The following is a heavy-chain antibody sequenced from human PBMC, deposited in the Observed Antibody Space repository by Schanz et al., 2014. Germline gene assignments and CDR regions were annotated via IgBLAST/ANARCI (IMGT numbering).Heavy chain of an antibody. D-gene: IGHD3-9*01. J-gene: IGHJ6*02. CDR1: GGTFSSST. CDR2: IIPILDKT. Sequence: QVQLVQSGAEVKKPGSSVKVSCKASGGTFSSSTLTWVRQAPGQGLEWMGRIIPILDKTNYAQKFQGRVTMTADKSTSTVYMEVSGLRSEDTAVYYCAKVDRTRYYAMEVWGQGTTVTVFS. CDR3: AKVDRTRYYAMEV. V-gene: IGHV1-69*08.